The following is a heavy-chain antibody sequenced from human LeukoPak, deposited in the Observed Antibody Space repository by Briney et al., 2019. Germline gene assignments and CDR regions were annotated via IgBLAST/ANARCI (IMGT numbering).Heavy chain of an antibody. CDR3: TRVVEQWLVGD. J-gene: IGHJ4*02. CDR1: GFTFSSYW. D-gene: IGHD6-19*01. Sequence: GGSLRLSCAASGFTFSSYWMSWVRQAPGKGLEWVANIKQDGSEKYYVDSVKGRFTISRDNAKNSLYLQMNSLRAEDRAVYYCTRVVEQWLVGDWGQGTLVTVSS. V-gene: IGHV3-7*03. CDR2: IKQDGSEK.